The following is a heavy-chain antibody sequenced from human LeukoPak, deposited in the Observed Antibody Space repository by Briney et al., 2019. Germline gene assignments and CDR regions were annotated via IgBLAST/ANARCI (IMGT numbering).Heavy chain of an antibody. V-gene: IGHV4-59*12. CDR2: IYYSGSI. J-gene: IGHJ4*02. D-gene: IGHD2-2*02. CDR3: ARGETDIVVVPAAISVGYFDY. CDR1: GGSISSYY. Sequence: TSETLSLTCTVSGGSISSYYWSWIRQPPGKGLEWIGYIYYSGSINYNPALKSRVTISVDTSKNQSSLKLSSVTAADTAVYYWARGETDIVVVPAAISVGYFDYWGQGTLVTVSS.